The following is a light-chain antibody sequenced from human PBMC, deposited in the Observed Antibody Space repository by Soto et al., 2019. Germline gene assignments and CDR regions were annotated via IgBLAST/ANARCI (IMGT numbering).Light chain of an antibody. Sequence: QSALTQSPSASGSPGQSVTISCIGTSSDVGGYNYVSWYQHHPGKAPKLIIYEVTKRPSGVPDRFSGSRSGTTASLTVSGLQAEDEADYYCGSYAGGNTFAFGTGTKVTVL. J-gene: IGLJ1*01. CDR1: SSDVGGYNY. CDR3: GSYAGGNTFA. V-gene: IGLV2-8*01. CDR2: EVT.